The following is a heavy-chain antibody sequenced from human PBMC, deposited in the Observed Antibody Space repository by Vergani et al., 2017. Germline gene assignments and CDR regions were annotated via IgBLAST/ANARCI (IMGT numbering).Heavy chain of an antibody. CDR3: ARVYDSSGYRLDY. D-gene: IGHD3-22*01. J-gene: IGHJ4*02. CDR1: GFTFSSYG. CDR2: IWYDGSNK. V-gene: IGHV3-33*01. Sequence: QVQLVESGGGVVQPGRSLRLSCAASGFTFSSYGMHWVRQAPGKGLEWVAVIWYDGSNKYYADSVKGRFTISRDNSKNSLYLQMNSLRAEDTAVYYCARVYDSSGYRLDYWGQGTLVTVSS.